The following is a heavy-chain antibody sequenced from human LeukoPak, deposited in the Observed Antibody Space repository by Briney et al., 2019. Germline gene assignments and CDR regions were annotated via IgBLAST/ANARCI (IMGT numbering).Heavy chain of an antibody. CDR2: IYYSGST. V-gene: IGHV4-59*01. J-gene: IGHJ4*02. D-gene: IGHD3-10*01. CDR3: TRANGYGLIDY. Sequence: SETLSLTCTVSGGSISSYYWSWIRQPPGKGLEWIGYIYYSGSTNYNPSLKSRVTISVDTSKNQFSLKLSSVTAADTAMYYCTRANGYGLIDYWGQGTLVTVSS. CDR1: GGSISSYY.